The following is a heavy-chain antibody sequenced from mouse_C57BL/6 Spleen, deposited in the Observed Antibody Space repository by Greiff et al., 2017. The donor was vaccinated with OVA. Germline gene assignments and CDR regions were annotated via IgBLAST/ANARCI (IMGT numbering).Heavy chain of an antibody. CDR3: ARGDDYEGYYAMDY. CDR1: GYTFTSYW. Sequence: QVQLQQPGAELVKPGASVKMSCKASGYTFTSYWITWVKQRPGQGLEWIGDIYPGSGSTNYNEKFKSKATLTVDTSSSTAYMQRSSLTSEDSAVYYCARGDDYEGYYAMDYWGQGTSVTVSS. J-gene: IGHJ4*01. V-gene: IGHV1-55*01. D-gene: IGHD2-4*01. CDR2: IYPGSGST.